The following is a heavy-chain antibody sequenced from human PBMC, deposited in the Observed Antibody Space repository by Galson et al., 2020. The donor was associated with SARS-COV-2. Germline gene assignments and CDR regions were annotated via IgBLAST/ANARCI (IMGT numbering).Heavy chain of an antibody. Sequence: SVKVSCKASGGTLSNYAISWVRQAPGQGLEWMGGIIPLYGTANYAQNFQGRVTITADASTSTANMELSSLRSEDTAVYYCASGHCNSNSCYRGDSYYGMDVWGQGTTVTVSS. V-gene: IGHV1-69*13. CDR3: ASGHCNSNSCYRGDSYYGMDV. J-gene: IGHJ6*02. CDR2: IIPLYGTA. CDR1: GGTLSNYA. D-gene: IGHD2-2*02.